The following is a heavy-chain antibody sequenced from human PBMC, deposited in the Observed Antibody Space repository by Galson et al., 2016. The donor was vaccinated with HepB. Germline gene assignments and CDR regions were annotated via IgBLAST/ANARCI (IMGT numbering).Heavy chain of an antibody. CDR3: ARLWVGEWGADP. V-gene: IGHV1-46*01. CDR2: INPSGGST. J-gene: IGHJ5*02. D-gene: IGHD3-10*01. CDR1: GYIFISYY. Sequence: SVKVSCKASGYIFISYYIHWVRQAPGQGLEWMGIINPSGGSTNYAQKFQGRVTMTTDTSTSTVYMELSRLRSEDTAVYYCARLWVGEWGADPWGQGTLVTVSS.